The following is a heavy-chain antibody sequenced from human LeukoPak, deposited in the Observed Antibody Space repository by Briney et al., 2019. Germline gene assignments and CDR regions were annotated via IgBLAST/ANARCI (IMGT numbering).Heavy chain of an antibody. V-gene: IGHV4-59*01. CDR3: ARDGEPHQNWFDP. J-gene: IGHJ5*02. Sequence: SETLSLTCTVSGGSISSYYWSWIRQPPGKGLEWIGYIYYSGSTNYNPSLKSRVTISVDTSKNQFSLRLSSVTAADTAVYYCARDGEPHQNWFDPWGQGTLVTVSS. D-gene: IGHD2-2*01. CDR1: GGSISSYY. CDR2: IYYSGST.